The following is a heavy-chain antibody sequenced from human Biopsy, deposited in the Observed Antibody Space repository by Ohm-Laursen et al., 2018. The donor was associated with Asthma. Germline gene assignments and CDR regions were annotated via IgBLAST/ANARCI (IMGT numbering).Heavy chain of an antibody. D-gene: IGHD3-9*01. Sequence: PTQTLTPTCSFSGFSLRTPGVGVGWIRQSPGKALEWLALIYWDDYNLFRPSLKRRLTITKDPSKNQGVLTMTKMDPVDSGTYYCALSQDSGFDDHSPSWFDPWGQGTLVTVSS. CDR2: IYWDDYN. CDR3: ALSQDSGFDDHSPSWFDP. J-gene: IGHJ5*02. V-gene: IGHV2-5*02. CDR1: GFSLRTPGVG.